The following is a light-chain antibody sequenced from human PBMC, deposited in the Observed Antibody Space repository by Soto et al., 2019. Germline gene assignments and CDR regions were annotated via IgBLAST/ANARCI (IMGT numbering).Light chain of an antibody. J-gene: IGKJ4*01. Sequence: EIVLTQSPATLSLSPGERATLSCRASQSVGNNLAWYQQKPGQAPRLLIHGATTRATGIPARFSGSGSGTDFTLTISSLEPEDFAVYYCQQRSNWFLTFGGGTKVDIK. CDR3: QQRSNWFLT. CDR2: GAT. V-gene: IGKV3-11*01. CDR1: QSVGNN.